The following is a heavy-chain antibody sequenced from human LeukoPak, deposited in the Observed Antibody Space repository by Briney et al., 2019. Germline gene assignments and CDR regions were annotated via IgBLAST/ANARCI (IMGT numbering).Heavy chain of an antibody. CDR3: AELGITMIGGV. CDR2: ISSSGSTI. V-gene: IGHV3-48*03. CDR1: GFTFRSYE. Sequence: GGSLRLSCEDSGFTFRSYEMNWVRQAPGKGLEWVSYISSSGSTIHYADSVKGRFTISRDNAKNSLYLQMNSLRAEDTAVYYCAELGITMIGGVWGKGTTVTISS. J-gene: IGHJ6*04. D-gene: IGHD3-10*02.